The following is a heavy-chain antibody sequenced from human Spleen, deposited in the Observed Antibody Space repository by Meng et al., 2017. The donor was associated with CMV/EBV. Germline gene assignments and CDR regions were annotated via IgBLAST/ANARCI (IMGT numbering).Heavy chain of an antibody. CDR1: GYTFTSYA. CDR3: ASEVVVVPAAMSFDY. D-gene: IGHD2-2*01. Sequence: YGYTFTSYAMHWVRQAPGQRLEWMGWINAGNGNTKYSQKFQGRVTITRDTSASTAYMELSSLRSEDTAVYYCASEVVVVPAAMSFDYWGQGTLVTVSS. V-gene: IGHV1-3*01. J-gene: IGHJ4*02. CDR2: INAGNGNT.